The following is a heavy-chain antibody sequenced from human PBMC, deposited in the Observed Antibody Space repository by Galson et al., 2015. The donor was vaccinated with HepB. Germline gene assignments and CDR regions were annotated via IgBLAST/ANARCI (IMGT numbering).Heavy chain of an antibody. CDR1: GFFFSSYA. J-gene: IGHJ4*02. CDR2: ISYDGTHK. D-gene: IGHD3-10*01. CDR3: SRARGDYYNSGPAF. Sequence: SLRLSCAASGFFFSSYAMHWVRQAPGKGLEWVAVISYDGTHKYHADSENGRFTISRDNSNNTLYLLLNNLRPEDTAIYYCSRARGDYYNSGPAFWGQGTLVTVSP. V-gene: IGHV3-30*04.